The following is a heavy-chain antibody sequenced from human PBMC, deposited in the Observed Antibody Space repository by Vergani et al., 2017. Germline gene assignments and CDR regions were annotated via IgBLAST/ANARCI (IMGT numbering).Heavy chain of an antibody. CDR2: IYYSGST. V-gene: IGHV4-59*01. J-gene: IGHJ4*02. CDR3: AGGDDFWRLN. D-gene: IGHD3-3*01. CDR1: GGSISSYY. Sequence: QVQLQESGPGLVKPSETLSLTCTVSGGSISSYYWSWIRQPPGKGLEWIGYIYYSGSTNYNPSLKSRVTISVDTSKNQFSLKLSSVTAAATAVYYCAGGDDFWRLNWGQGTLVTVSS.